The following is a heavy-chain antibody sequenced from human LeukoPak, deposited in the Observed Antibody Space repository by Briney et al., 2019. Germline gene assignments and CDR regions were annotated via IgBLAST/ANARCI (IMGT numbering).Heavy chain of an antibody. D-gene: IGHD6-13*01. J-gene: IGHJ6*02. CDR1: GFTFSNYW. V-gene: IGHV3-7*01. CDR2: IKEDESEK. Sequence: GGSLRLSCAASGFTFSNYWMSWVRQAPGKGLEWVANIKEDESEKYYMDSVKGRFTISRDNAKNSLYLQMNSLRAEDTAVYYCARDRAAAVWGQGTTVTVSS. CDR3: ARDRAAAV.